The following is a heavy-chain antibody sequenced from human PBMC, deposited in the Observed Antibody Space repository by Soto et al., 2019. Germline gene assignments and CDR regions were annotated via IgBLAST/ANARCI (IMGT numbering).Heavy chain of an antibody. J-gene: IGHJ6*03. CDR1: GFTFGSYS. V-gene: IGHV3-48*01. CDR2: ISSSSSTI. Sequence: PGGSLRLSCAASGFTFGSYSMNWVRQAPGKGLEWVSYISSSSSTIYYADSVKGRFTISRDNAKNSLYLQMNSLRAEDTAVYYCAREAGGIVVVPAAITRDYYYYYMDVWGKGTTVTVSS. CDR3: AREAGGIVVVPAAITRDYYYYYMDV. D-gene: IGHD2-2*01.